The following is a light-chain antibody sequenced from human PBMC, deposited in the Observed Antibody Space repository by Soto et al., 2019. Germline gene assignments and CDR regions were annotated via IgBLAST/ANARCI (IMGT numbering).Light chain of an antibody. J-gene: IGKJ1*01. CDR3: QQYSHWPT. CDR2: GAS. V-gene: IGKV3-15*01. Sequence: EIVMTQSPATLSVSPGERATLSCRASQSVSTNLVWYQQKPGQAPRLLIYGASTRATGFPARFSGSGSGTEFILTISSLQSEDFAVYYCQQYSHWPTFGQGTKVEIK. CDR1: QSVSTN.